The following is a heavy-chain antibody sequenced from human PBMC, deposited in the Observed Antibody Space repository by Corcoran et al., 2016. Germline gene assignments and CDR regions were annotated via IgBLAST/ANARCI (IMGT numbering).Heavy chain of an antibody. J-gene: IGHJ4*02. V-gene: IGHV3-30*18. CDR3: AKPNGDYKISGTLHRGYFEN. Sequence: QVQLVESGGGVVQPGRSLRLSCAASGFTFSNYAMHWVRQAPGKGLEWVASISYDGSEKDYADSVKGRFTISRDISKNTRFLQMDSLRPEEQGLYYWAKPNGDYKISGTLHRGYFENWGQGTLVTVSS. CDR2: ISYDGSEK. D-gene: IGHD4-17*01. CDR1: GFTFSNYA.